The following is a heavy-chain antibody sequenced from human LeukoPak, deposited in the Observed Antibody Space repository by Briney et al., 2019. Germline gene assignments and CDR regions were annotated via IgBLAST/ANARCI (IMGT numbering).Heavy chain of an antibody. V-gene: IGHV3-48*03. D-gene: IGHD3-22*01. CDR3: ARFPYYYDSSGYSIDY. J-gene: IGHJ4*02. CDR1: GFTFSSYE. Sequence: GGSLRLSCAASGFTFSSYEMNWVRQAPGKGLEWVSYISSSGSTIYYADSVKGRFTISRDNAKNSLYLQMNSLRAEDTAVYYCARFPYYYDSSGYSIDYWGQGTLVTVSS. CDR2: ISSSGSTI.